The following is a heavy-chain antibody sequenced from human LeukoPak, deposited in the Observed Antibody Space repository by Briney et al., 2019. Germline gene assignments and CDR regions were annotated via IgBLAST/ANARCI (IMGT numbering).Heavy chain of an antibody. Sequence: PGGSLRLSCEASGFILSRYSMNWVRQAPGKGLEWVSSVSTSSSYIYYADSVKGRFTISRDNAKNSLYLQMNSLRAEDTAVYYCARGYCSSTSCWGTEAFDIWGQGTMVTVSS. D-gene: IGHD2-2*01. J-gene: IGHJ3*02. CDR1: GFILSRYS. V-gene: IGHV3-21*01. CDR2: VSTSSSYI. CDR3: ARGYCSSTSCWGTEAFDI.